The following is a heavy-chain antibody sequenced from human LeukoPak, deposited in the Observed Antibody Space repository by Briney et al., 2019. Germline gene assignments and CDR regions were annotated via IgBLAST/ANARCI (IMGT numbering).Heavy chain of an antibody. CDR2: LYSDGAT. CDR3: AKDLLLAAAGTNY. Sequence: PGGSLRLSCAASGFTVSSYYMNWVRQAPGKGLQWVSILYSDGATYYADSVKGRFTISRDNSKNTLYLQMNSLRAEDTAVYYCAKDLLLAAAGTNYWGQGTLVTVSS. CDR1: GFTVSSYY. D-gene: IGHD6-13*01. J-gene: IGHJ4*02. V-gene: IGHV3-66*02.